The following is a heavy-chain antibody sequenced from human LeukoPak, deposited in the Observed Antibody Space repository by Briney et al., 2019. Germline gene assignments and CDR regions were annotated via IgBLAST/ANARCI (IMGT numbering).Heavy chain of an antibody. V-gene: IGHV4-39*07. D-gene: IGHD5-18*01. CDR2: IYYSGIT. CDR1: GGSISSSSYY. Sequence: SETLSLTCTVSGGSISSSSYYWGWNRQPPGKGLEWIGSIYYSGITYHNPSLRSRVTISVDTSKNQFSLKLSAVTAADTPVYYCAREDTVMAPGFYYWGQGTLVTVSS. CDR3: AREDTVMAPGFYY. J-gene: IGHJ4*02.